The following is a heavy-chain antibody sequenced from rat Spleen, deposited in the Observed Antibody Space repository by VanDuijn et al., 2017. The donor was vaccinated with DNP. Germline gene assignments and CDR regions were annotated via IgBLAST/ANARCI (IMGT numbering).Heavy chain of an antibody. CDR3: ARPMDYYSGGFAY. Sequence: EVQLVESGGGLVQPGRSLKLSCAASGFTFSDYYMAWVRQVPTKGLELVAYITYDGGRSFYGDSVKGRFTISRDNAKNTLSLQMNSLRSEDMATYYCARPMDYYSGGFAYWGQGTLVTVSS. V-gene: IGHV5-22*01. CDR2: ITYDGGRS. CDR1: GFTFSDYY. D-gene: IGHD1-1*01. J-gene: IGHJ3*01.